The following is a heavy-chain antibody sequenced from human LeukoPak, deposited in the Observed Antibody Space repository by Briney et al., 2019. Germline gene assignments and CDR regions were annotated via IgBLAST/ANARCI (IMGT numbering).Heavy chain of an antibody. D-gene: IGHD3-10*01. CDR2: ISHDGSNK. J-gene: IGHJ4*02. CDR3: AKAPAHGSGGWYFDY. Sequence: GGSLRLSCAASGFTFSSYGMHWVRQAPGKGLEWVAVISHDGSNKYYADSVKGRFTISRDNSKNTLYLQMNSLRAEDTAVYYCAKAPAHGSGGWYFDYWGQGTLVTVSS. V-gene: IGHV3-30*18. CDR1: GFTFSSYG.